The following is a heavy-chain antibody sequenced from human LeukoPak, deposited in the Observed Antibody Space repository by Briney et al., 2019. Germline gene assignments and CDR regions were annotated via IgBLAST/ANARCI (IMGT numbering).Heavy chain of an antibody. CDR1: GFTFSSYW. CDR3: ARERWFREEKYYYGMDV. Sequence: GGSLRLFCAASGFTFSSYWMSWVRQAPGKGLEWVANIKQDGSEKYYVDSVKGRFTISRDNAKNSLYLQMNSLRAEDTAVYYRARERWFREEKYYYGMDVWGQGTTVTVSS. J-gene: IGHJ6*02. CDR2: IKQDGSEK. V-gene: IGHV3-7*05. D-gene: IGHD2-15*01.